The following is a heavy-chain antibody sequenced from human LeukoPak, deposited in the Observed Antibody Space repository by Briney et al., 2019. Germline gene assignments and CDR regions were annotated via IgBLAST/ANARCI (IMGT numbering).Heavy chain of an antibody. J-gene: IGHJ6*03. Sequence: SVKVSCKASGGTFSSYAISWVRQAPGQGLEWMGRIIPIFGTANYAQRFQGRVTITTDESTSTAYMELSSLRSEDTAVYYCARTPPATVTTYPYYYYYYMDVWGKGTTVTVSS. CDR3: ARTPPATVTTYPYYYYYYMDV. CDR1: GGTFSSYA. CDR2: IIPIFGTA. D-gene: IGHD4-17*01. V-gene: IGHV1-69*05.